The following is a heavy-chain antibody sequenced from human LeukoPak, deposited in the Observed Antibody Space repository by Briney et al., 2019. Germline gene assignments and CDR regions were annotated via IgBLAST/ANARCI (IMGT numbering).Heavy chain of an antibody. Sequence: PGGSLRLSCAASGFTFSSYAMHWVRQAPGKGLEWVAVISYDGSNKYYADSVKGRFTISRDNSKNTLYLQMNSLRAEDAAVYYCARDPRCGIRTNGVCYPYFDYWGQGTLVTVSS. CDR1: GFTFSSYA. CDR2: ISYDGSNK. V-gene: IGHV3-30*04. CDR3: ARDPRCGIRTNGVCYPYFDY. J-gene: IGHJ4*02. D-gene: IGHD2-8*01.